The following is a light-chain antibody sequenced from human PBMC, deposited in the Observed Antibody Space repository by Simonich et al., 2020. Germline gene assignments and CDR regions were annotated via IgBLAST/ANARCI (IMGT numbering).Light chain of an antibody. CDR1: QSVLYSSNNKNY. CDR2: WAS. J-gene: IGKJ1*01. Sequence: DIVMTQSPDSLAVSLGERATINCKSSQSVLYSSNNKNYLAWYQQNPVQPPKLLIYWASTLESGVPDRFSGSGSGTDFTLTISSLQAEDVAVYYCQQYYSTPWTFGQGTKVEIK. V-gene: IGKV4-1*01. CDR3: QQYYSTPWT.